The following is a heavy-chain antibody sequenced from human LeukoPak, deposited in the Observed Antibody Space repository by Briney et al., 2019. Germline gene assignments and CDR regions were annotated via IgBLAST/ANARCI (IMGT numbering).Heavy chain of an antibody. CDR2: IYYSGST. V-gene: IGHV4-39*07. J-gene: IGHJ3*02. CDR1: GGSISSRSYY. CDR3: ARVRAITILPRLISDAFDI. Sequence: PSETLSLTCTVSGGSISSRSYYWGWIRQPPGKGLEWIGIIYYSGSTYSNPSLKSRVTISVDTSKNQFSLKLSSVTAADTAVYYCARVRAITILPRLISDAFDIWGQGTMVTVSS. D-gene: IGHD3-9*01.